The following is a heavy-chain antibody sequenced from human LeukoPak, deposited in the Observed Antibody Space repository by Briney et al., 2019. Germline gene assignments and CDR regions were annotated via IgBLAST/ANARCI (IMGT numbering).Heavy chain of an antibody. CDR2: INPGSGST. CDR1: GYTFTSYF. CDR3: VRDLGYYDSSGYPTHFDY. D-gene: IGHD3-22*01. Sequence: SVKVSCKASGYTFTSYFIHWVRQAAGQGLEWNGIINPGSGSTSYTQKFRDRVTMTRDKSTSTVNMELSSLRSEDTAVYYCVRDLGYYDSSGYPTHFDYWGQGTLVTVSS. V-gene: IGHV1-46*01. J-gene: IGHJ4*02.